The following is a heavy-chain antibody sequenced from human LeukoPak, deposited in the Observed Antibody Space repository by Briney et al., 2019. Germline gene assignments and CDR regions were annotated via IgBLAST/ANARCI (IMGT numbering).Heavy chain of an antibody. J-gene: IGHJ6*03. D-gene: IGHD1-26*01. CDR3: ASGSYYHYYYYYMDV. Sequence: PGGSLRLSWAASGFTFSSYWMSWVRQAPGKGLEWVANIKQDGSEKYYVDSVKGRFTISRDNAKNSLYLQMNSLRAEDTAVYYCASGSYYHYYYYYMDVWGKGTTVTVSS. V-gene: IGHV3-7*01. CDR2: IKQDGSEK. CDR1: GFTFSSYW.